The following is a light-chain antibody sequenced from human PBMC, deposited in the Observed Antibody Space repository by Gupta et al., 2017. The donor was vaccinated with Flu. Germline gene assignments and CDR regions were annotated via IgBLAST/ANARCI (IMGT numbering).Light chain of an antibody. CDR2: EVN. V-gene: IGLV2-8*01. J-gene: IGLJ2*01. Sequence: TGTSSGVCGYNYGSWYQPHPGKAPKLIVYEVNQRPSGVPDRFSGSKSGNTASLTVSGLLAEDEADYYCCSYGGSKFFGGGTKLTVL. CDR1: SSGVCGYNY. CDR3: CSYGGSKF.